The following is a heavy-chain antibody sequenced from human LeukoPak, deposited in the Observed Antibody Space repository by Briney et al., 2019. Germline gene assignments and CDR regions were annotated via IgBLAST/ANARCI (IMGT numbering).Heavy chain of an antibody. CDR3: AREEGSWIRDY. J-gene: IGHJ4*02. CDR2: INSDGSST. CDR1: GFTFSSHW. V-gene: IGHV3-74*01. D-gene: IGHD5-18*01. Sequence: GGSLRLSCAASGFTFSSHWMHWVRQAPGKGLVWVSRINSDGSSTSYADSVKGRFTISRDNAKNTLYLQMNSLRAEDTAVYYCAREEGSWIRDYWGQGTLVTVSS.